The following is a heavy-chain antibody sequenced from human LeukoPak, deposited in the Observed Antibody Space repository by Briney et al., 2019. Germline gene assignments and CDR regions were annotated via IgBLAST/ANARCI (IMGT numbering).Heavy chain of an antibody. J-gene: IGHJ5*02. Sequence: PGGSLRLSCAASGFTFSSYAMSWVRQAPGKGLEWVSAISGSGGSTYYADSVKGRFTISRDNSKNTLYLQMNSLRAEDTAVYYCAKDHGGSGSYYNLLGLCWFGPWGQGTLVTVSS. CDR3: AKDHGGSGSYYNLLGLCWFGP. D-gene: IGHD3-10*01. CDR1: GFTFSSYA. CDR2: ISGSGGST. V-gene: IGHV3-23*01.